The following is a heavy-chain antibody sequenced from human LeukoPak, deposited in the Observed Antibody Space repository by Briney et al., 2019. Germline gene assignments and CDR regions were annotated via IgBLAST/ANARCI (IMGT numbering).Heavy chain of an antibody. J-gene: IGHJ4*02. V-gene: IGHV4-39*07. Sequence: SETLSLTCTVSGGSISSSSYYWGWIRQPPGKGLEWIGSIYYSGSTYYNPSLKSRVTISVDTSKNQFSLKLSSVTAADTAVYYCARGGYRAIDYWGQGTLVTVSS. CDR3: ARGGYRAIDY. D-gene: IGHD6-13*01. CDR2: IYYSGST. CDR1: GGSISSSSYY.